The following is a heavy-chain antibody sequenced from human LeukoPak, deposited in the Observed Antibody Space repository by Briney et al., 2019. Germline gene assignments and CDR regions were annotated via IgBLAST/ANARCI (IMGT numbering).Heavy chain of an antibody. CDR1: GGSISSSSYY. V-gene: IGHV4-39*02. CDR3: AREVVAAGTPTFDF. Sequence: SETLSLTCTVSGGSISSSSYYWGWIRQPPGKGLEWIGSIYYSGNTYTYYNPSLKSRVTISVDTSKSQFSLKLSSVTAADTAVYYCAREVVAAGTPTFDFWGQGTLVTVSS. J-gene: IGHJ5*01. CDR2: IYYSGNTYT. D-gene: IGHD2-15*01.